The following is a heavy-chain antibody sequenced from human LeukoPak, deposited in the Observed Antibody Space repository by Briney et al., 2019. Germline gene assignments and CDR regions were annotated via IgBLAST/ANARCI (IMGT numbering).Heavy chain of an antibody. V-gene: IGHV3-23*01. CDR1: GFTFSSYA. CDR3: AKDQRSGYALGYFDY. CDR2: ISGSGGST. D-gene: IGHD5-12*01. Sequence: GGSLRLSCAASGFTFSSYAMSWVRQAPGKGLEWDGAISGSGGSTYYADSVKGRFTISRDNSMYTLYLQMNSLRAEDTAVYYCAKDQRSGYALGYFDYWGQGTLVTVSS. J-gene: IGHJ4*02.